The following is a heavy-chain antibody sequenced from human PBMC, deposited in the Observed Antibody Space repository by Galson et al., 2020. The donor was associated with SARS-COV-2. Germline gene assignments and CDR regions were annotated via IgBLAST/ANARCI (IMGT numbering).Heavy chain of an antibody. J-gene: IGHJ4*02. CDR1: GGTFSSYA. CDR3: ARDDARIYYDSSGYSPFDY. CDR2: IIPIFGTA. D-gene: IGHD3-22*01. V-gene: IGHV1-69*13. Sequence: GASVKVSCKASGGTFSSYAISWVRQAPGQGLEWMGGIIPIFGTANYAQKFQGRVTITADESTSTAYMELSSLRSEDTAVYYCARDDARIYYDSSGYSPFDYWGQGTLVTVSS.